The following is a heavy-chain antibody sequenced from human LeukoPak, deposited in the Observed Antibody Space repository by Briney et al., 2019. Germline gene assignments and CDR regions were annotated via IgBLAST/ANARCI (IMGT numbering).Heavy chain of an antibody. CDR1: GGSISSYY. D-gene: IGHD2-15*01. V-gene: IGHV4-4*07. Sequence: SETLSLTCTVSGGSISSYYWSWIRQPAGKGLEWIGRIYTSGSTNYNPSLKSRVTMSVDTSKNQFSLKLSSVTAADTAVYYCARDGTGYCSGGSCSPYYIDYWGQGTLVTVSS. CDR2: IYTSGST. J-gene: IGHJ4*02. CDR3: ARDGTGYCSGGSCSPYYIDY.